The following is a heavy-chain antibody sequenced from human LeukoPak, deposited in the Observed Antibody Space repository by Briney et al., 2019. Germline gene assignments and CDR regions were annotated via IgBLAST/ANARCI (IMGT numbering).Heavy chain of an antibody. J-gene: IGHJ3*01. CDR2: IRYDGSNE. Sequence: GGSLRLSCAASGFTFSGYGMHWVRQAPGKGLEWVAFIRYDGSNEYYADSVKGRFTISRDKSKKTLYLEMTSLRPEDTAVYYCAKVRLLGALDDAFDVWGRGTMVTV. CDR1: GFTFSGYG. CDR3: AKVRLLGALDDAFDV. D-gene: IGHD3-16*01. V-gene: IGHV3-30*02.